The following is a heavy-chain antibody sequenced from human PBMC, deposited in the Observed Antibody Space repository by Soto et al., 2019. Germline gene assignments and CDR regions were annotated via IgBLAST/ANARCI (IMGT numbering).Heavy chain of an antibody. CDR2: LTQSGST. Sequence: VQLQQWGAGLLKPSESLSLTCAVYGGSLSGYHWTWIRQPPGKGLEWIGELTQSGSTKYKPSLKSRVTISVDTSKNHFALNLKSVTAADTAVYYCARGDWATTGDGLNVCGHGTNVIGSS. D-gene: IGHD4-17*01. CDR1: GGSLSGYH. V-gene: IGHV4-34*01. CDR3: ARGDWATTGDGLNV. J-gene: IGHJ6*02.